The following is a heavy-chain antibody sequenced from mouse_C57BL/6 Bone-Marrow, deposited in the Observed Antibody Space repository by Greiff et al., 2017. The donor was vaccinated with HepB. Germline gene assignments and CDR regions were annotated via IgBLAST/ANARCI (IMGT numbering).Heavy chain of an antibody. D-gene: IGHD2-3*01. CDR2: INPYNGDT. CDR1: GYSFTGYF. CDR3: ARLGGYYPY. J-gene: IGHJ2*01. Sequence: EVKLMESGPELVKPGDSVKISCKASGYSFTGYFMNWVMQSHGKSLEWIGRINPYNGDTFYNQKFKGKATLTVDKSSSTAHMELRSLTSEDSAVYYCARLGGYYPYWGQGTTLTVSS. V-gene: IGHV1-20*01.